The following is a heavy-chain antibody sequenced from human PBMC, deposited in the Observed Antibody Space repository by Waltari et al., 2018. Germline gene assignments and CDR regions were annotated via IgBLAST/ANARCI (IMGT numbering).Heavy chain of an antibody. Sequence: QVQLVQSGAEVKKPGSSVKVSCNASGGTFSSYAISWVRQAPGQGLEWMGRIIPILGIANYAQKFQGRVTITADKSTSTAYMELSSLRSEDTAVYYCARGRGWLQSLAIPHWFDPCGQGTLVTVSS. CDR2: IIPILGIA. V-gene: IGHV1-69*04. D-gene: IGHD5-12*01. CDR1: GGTFSSYA. CDR3: ARGRGWLQSLAIPHWFDP. J-gene: IGHJ5*02.